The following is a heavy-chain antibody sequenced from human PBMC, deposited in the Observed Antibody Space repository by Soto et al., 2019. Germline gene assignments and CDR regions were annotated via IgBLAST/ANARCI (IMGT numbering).Heavy chain of an antibody. CDR3: ARVSATGTRWLGP. Sequence: SETLSLTCTVSGGSFNSGAYYWVWIRRHPGKGLEWIGYLSYRGTTYYSPSLKSRLAMSLDTSKNQFSLKLNSVTAADTAVYYCARVSATGTRWLGPWGPGTLVTVSS. D-gene: IGHD6-13*01. CDR2: LSYRGTT. V-gene: IGHV4-31*03. CDR1: GGSFNSGAYY. J-gene: IGHJ5*02.